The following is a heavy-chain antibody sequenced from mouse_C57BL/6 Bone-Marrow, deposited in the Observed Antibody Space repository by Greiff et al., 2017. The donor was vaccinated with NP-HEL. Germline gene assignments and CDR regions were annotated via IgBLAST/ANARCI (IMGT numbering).Heavy chain of an antibody. D-gene: IGHD1-1*01. J-gene: IGHJ1*03. V-gene: IGHV6-3*01. CDR1: GFTFSNYW. CDR2: IRLKSDNCAT. CDR3: TRYYGSSHWYFDV. Sequence: EVKLEESGGGLVQPGGSMKLSCVASGFTFSNYWMNWVRQSPEKGLEWVAQIRLKSDNCATHYAESVKGRFTISRDDSKSSVYLQMNNLRAEDTGIYYCTRYYGSSHWYFDVWGTGTTVTVSS.